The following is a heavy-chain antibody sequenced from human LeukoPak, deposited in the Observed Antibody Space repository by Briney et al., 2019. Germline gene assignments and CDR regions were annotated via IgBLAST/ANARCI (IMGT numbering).Heavy chain of an antibody. CDR3: ARSIKSGYYADY. D-gene: IGHD3-22*01. J-gene: IGHJ4*02. Sequence: PGGSLRLSCAASTVTFSNYWMSWIRQAPGKGLEWVSYISSSGSTIYYADSVKGRFTVSRDNAKNSLYLQMNSLRAEDTAVYYCARSIKSGYYADYWGQGTLVTVSS. CDR2: ISSSGSTI. CDR1: TVTFSNYW. V-gene: IGHV3-11*01.